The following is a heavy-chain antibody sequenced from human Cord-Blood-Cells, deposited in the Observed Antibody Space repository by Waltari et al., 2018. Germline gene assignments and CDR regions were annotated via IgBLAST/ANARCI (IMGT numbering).Heavy chain of an antibody. CDR2: IIPIFGTA. D-gene: IGHD6-6*01. Sequence: QVQLVQSGAEVKKPGSSVKVSCKASGGPLSSYALSWVRQAPWQGLAWMGGIIPIFGTANYAQKFQGRVTITADESTSTAYMELSSLRSEDTAVYYCARDSGLSPYSSSSYPFDYWGQGTLVTVSS. CDR1: GGPLSSYA. J-gene: IGHJ4*02. CDR3: ARDSGLSPYSSSSYPFDY. V-gene: IGHV1-69*12.